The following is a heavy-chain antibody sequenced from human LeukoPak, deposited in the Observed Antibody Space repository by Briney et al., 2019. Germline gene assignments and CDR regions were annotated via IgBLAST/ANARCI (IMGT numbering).Heavy chain of an antibody. Sequence: GASLRLSCVVSGFAIGNYGMHWVRQAPDKGREWVAIISHDGGSEQYGDSVKGRFTISRDISKNTLYLHMSSLRVEDTAVYYCAKDWGSSGWYDWFDPWGQGTLVTVSS. V-gene: IGHV3-30*18. J-gene: IGHJ5*02. D-gene: IGHD6-19*01. CDR1: GFAIGNYG. CDR2: ISHDGGSE. CDR3: AKDWGSSGWYDWFDP.